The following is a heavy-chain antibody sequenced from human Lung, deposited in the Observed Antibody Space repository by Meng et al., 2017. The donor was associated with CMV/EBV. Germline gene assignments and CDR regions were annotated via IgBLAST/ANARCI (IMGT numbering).Heavy chain of an antibody. CDR2: IYYSGST. J-gene: IGHJ1*01. CDR1: GGPISSYY. CDR3: ARDSRSGLEYFQH. V-gene: IGHV4-59*01. D-gene: IGHD1-14*01. Sequence: GSLRLXCTVSGGPISSYYWSWIRQPPGKGLEWIGYIYYSGSTNYNPSLKSRVTISVDTSKNQFSLKLSSVTAADTAVYYCARDSRSGLEYFQHWGQGTLVTVSS.